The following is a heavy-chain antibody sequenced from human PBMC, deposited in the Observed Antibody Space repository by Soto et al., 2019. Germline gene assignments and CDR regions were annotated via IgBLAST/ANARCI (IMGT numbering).Heavy chain of an antibody. Sequence: SETLSLTCTVSGGSISSYYWSWIRQPPGKGLEWIGYIYYSGSTNYNPSLKSRVTISVDTSKNQFSLKLSSVTAADTAVYYCARLRGSGSYYSVYFDYWXQGTLVTVSS. CDR3: ARLRGSGSYYSVYFDY. D-gene: IGHD3-10*01. CDR2: IYYSGST. J-gene: IGHJ4*02. CDR1: GGSISSYY. V-gene: IGHV4-59*01.